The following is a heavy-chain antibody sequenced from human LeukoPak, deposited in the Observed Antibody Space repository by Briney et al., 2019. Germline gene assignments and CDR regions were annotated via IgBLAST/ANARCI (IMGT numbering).Heavy chain of an antibody. Sequence: SGGSLRLSCAASGFTFDDYAMHWVRQAPGKGLEWVSLISGDGGSTYYADSVKGRFTISRDNSKNTLYLQMNSLRAEDTAVYYCARQYGDYGDFFDYWGQGTLVTVSS. CDR2: ISGDGGST. CDR1: GFTFDDYA. CDR3: ARQYGDYGDFFDY. D-gene: IGHD4-17*01. V-gene: IGHV3-43*02. J-gene: IGHJ4*02.